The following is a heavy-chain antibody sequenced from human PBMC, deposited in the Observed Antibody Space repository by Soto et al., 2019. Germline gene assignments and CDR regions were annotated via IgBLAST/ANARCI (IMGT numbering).Heavy chain of an antibody. V-gene: IGHV4-61*01. CDR3: ARSIAAAGHFGY. D-gene: IGHD6-13*01. CDR1: GGSVSSGSYY. Sequence: SETLSLTCTVSGGSVSSGSYYWSWIRQPPGKGLEWIGYIYYSGSTNYNPSLKSRVTISVDTSKNQFSLKLSSVTAADTAVYYCARSIAAAGHFGYWGQGTLVTVSS. J-gene: IGHJ4*02. CDR2: IYYSGST.